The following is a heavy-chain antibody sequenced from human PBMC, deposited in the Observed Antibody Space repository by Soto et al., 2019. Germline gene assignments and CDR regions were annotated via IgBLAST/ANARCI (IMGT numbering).Heavy chain of an antibody. CDR3: EKLQTAIVVVNWLVGGMDV. V-gene: IGHV4-39*01. J-gene: IGHJ6*02. D-gene: IGHD3-22*01. CDR1: GGSISSDSYY. Sequence: QLQLQESGPGLVKPSETLSLTCSVAGGSISSDSYYWGWIRQPAGNGLEWIGNVYYSGITYYNPSLKSRVTISVDTSKNQFSLKLRSVTAADTDVYYCEKLQTAIVVVNWLVGGMDVWGQGTTVTVSS. CDR2: VYYSGIT.